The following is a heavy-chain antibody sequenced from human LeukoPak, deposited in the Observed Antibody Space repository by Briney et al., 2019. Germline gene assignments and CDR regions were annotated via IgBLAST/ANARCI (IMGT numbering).Heavy chain of an antibody. CDR1: GFPFSSYA. CDR2: ISYDGSNK. D-gene: IGHD2-2*01. V-gene: IGHV3-30*04. Sequence: GRSLRLSCAASGFPFSSYAMHWVRPAPGKGLEWVAVISYDGSNKYYADSVKGRFTISRDNSKNTLYLQMNSLRAEDTAVYYCARDPAFDCSSTSCYSDAFDIWGQGTMVTVSS. CDR3: ARDPAFDCSSTSCYSDAFDI. J-gene: IGHJ3*02.